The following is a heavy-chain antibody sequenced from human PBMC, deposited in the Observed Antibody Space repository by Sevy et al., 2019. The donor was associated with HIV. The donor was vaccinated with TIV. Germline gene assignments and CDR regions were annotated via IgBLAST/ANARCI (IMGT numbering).Heavy chain of an antibody. CDR1: GYMFTIYG. D-gene: IGHD4-17*01. J-gene: IGHJ3*01. CDR2: ISAYSGNT. V-gene: IGHV1-18*01. CDR3: TRDNGHSQYGDFDF. Sequence: ASVKVSCKTSGYMFTIYGITWVRQAPGQGLEWMGWISAYSGNTNYAQKLQDRVTMTTDTSTSTAYMELRSRRSDDTAVYYCTRDNGHSQYGDFDFWGQGTMVTVSS.